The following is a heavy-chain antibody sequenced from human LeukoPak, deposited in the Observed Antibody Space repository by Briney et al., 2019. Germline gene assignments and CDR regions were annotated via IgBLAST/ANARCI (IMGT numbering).Heavy chain of an antibody. CDR3: AKYSSSPPGGVDY. J-gene: IGHJ4*01. V-gene: IGHV4-34*01. D-gene: IGHD6-6*01. CDR2: INHSGST. CDR1: GGSFSGYY. Sequence: PSETLSLTCAVYGGSFSGYYWSWIRQPPGKGLEWIGEINHSGSTNYNPSLKSRVTISVDTSKNQFSLKLSSVTAADTAVYYCAKYSSSPPGGVDYLGQGTLVTVSS.